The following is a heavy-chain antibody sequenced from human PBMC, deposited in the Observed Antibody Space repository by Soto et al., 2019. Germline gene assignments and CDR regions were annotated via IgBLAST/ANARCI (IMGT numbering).Heavy chain of an antibody. V-gene: IGHV3-30*18. Sequence: GSLRLSCAASGFTFSSYGMHWVRQAPGKGLEWVAVISYDGSNKYHADSVKGRFTISRDNSKNTLYLQMNSLRAEDTAVYYCAKEDDSSGYFQHKYFDYWGQGTLVTVSS. CDR2: ISYDGSNK. D-gene: IGHD3-22*01. J-gene: IGHJ4*02. CDR1: GFTFSSYG. CDR3: AKEDDSSGYFQHKYFDY.